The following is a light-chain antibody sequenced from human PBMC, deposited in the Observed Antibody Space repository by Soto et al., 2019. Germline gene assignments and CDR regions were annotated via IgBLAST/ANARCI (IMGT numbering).Light chain of an antibody. CDR1: NSDIGGYDF. J-gene: IGLJ1*01. Sequence: QSALTQPASVSGSPGQSITISCTGTNSDIGGYDFVSWYQQHPGKAPKLIISEVSDRPSGVSTRFSGSKSGNTASLTVSGLQGDDEADYYCSSYGDNRTCVFGTGTKLTVL. CDR2: EVS. CDR3: SSYGDNRTCV. V-gene: IGLV2-14*01.